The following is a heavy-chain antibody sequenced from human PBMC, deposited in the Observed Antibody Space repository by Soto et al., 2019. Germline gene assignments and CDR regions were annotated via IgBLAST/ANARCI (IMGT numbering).Heavy chain of an antibody. D-gene: IGHD6-13*01. Sequence: ASVKVSCKASGYTFTSYGIHWVRQAAGQRLEWMGWINAANGDTKYSPKFQGRVTITRDTSASTAYMELSSLRSEDTAVYYCVRRHVSATGIDWFDPWGQGTLVTVSS. V-gene: IGHV1-3*01. CDR1: GYTFTSYG. CDR2: INAANGDT. J-gene: IGHJ5*02. CDR3: VRRHVSATGIDWFDP.